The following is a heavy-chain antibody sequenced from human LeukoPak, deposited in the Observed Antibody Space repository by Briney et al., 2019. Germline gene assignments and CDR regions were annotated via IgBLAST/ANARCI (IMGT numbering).Heavy chain of an antibody. CDR3: ARPTLGYGDYLYFDY. CDR1: GGSISSSSYY. Sequence: SETLSLTCTVSGGSISSSSYYWGWIRQPPGKGLEWIGSIYYSGSTYYNPSLKGRVTISVDTSKNQFSLKLSSVTAADTAVYYCARPTLGYGDYLYFDYWGQGTLVTVSS. V-gene: IGHV4-39*01. D-gene: IGHD4-17*01. CDR2: IYYSGST. J-gene: IGHJ4*02.